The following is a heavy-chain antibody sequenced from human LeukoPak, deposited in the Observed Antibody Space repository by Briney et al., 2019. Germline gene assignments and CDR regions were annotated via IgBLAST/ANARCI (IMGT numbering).Heavy chain of an antibody. CDR3: ARDLVGATKYFQH. Sequence: GRSLRLSCAASGFTFSSYSMNWVRQAPGKGLEWVSSISSSSSYIYYADSVKGRFTISRDNAKNSLYLQMNSLRAEDTAVYYCARDLVGATKYFQHWGQGTLVTVSS. CDR2: ISSSSSYI. D-gene: IGHD1-26*01. J-gene: IGHJ1*01. CDR1: GFTFSSYS. V-gene: IGHV3-21*01.